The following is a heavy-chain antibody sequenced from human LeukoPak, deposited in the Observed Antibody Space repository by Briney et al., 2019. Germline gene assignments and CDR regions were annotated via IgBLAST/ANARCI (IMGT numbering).Heavy chain of an antibody. CDR3: AKVPSVYSSSPYGGIDY. CDR1: GFTFSSYG. D-gene: IGHD6-6*01. CDR2: ISYDGSNK. J-gene: IGHJ4*02. V-gene: IGHV3-30*18. Sequence: GGSLRLSCAASGFTFSSYGMHWVRQAPGKGLEWVAVISYDGSNKYYADSVKGRFTISRDNSKNTLYLQMNSLRAEDTAVYYCAKVPSVYSSSPYGGIDYWGQGTLVTVSS.